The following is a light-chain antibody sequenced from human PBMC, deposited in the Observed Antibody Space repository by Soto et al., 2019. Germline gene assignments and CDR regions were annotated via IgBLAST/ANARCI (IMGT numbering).Light chain of an antibody. CDR1: QSVTSTY. Sequence: ERVMTQSPATLSVSPGERATLSCRASQSVTSTYLAWYQQRPGQAPRLVVYGASNRATGVPDRFSGSGSGTDFTLTISRLEPEDFAVYYCQQYGSSPRAFGQGTKVDI. J-gene: IGKJ1*01. CDR2: GAS. CDR3: QQYGSSPRA. V-gene: IGKV3-20*01.